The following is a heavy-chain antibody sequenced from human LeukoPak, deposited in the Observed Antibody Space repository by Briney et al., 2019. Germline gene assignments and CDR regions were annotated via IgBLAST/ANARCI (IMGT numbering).Heavy chain of an antibody. CDR1: GGSISSSSYY. J-gene: IGHJ6*03. V-gene: IGHV4-39*01. D-gene: IGHD4-17*01. CDR3: VSRATVTTYYYYYMDV. CDR2: IYYSGST. Sequence: SETLSLTCTVSGGSISSSSYYWGWIRQPPGTGLEWIGSIYYSGSTYYNPSLKSRVTISVDTSKNQFSLKLSSVTAADTAVYYCVSRATVTTYYYYYMDVWGKGTTVTVSS.